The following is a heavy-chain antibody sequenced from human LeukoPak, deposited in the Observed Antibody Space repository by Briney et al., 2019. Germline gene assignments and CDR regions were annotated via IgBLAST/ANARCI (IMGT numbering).Heavy chain of an antibody. CDR1: GFAFSTYA. J-gene: IGHJ4*02. Sequence: GGSLRLSCSTSGFAFSTYAMSWIRQVPGKGLEWLLYISPSGTAIYYADSVKGRFTTSRDNAKNSLYLQMNSLRAEDTAFYYCAINGGGDSGYGNFDYWGQGTLVTVSS. CDR2: ISPSGTAI. CDR3: AINGGGDSGYGNFDY. D-gene: IGHD5-12*01. V-gene: IGHV3-11*01.